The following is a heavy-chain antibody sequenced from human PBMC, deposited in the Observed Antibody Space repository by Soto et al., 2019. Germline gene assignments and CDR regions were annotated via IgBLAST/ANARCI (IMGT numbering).Heavy chain of an antibody. J-gene: IGHJ6*03. CDR3: ARDSVWYSPRIDGYFYYYMDV. D-gene: IGHD1-1*01. Sequence: ETLSLTCTVSGGSIRSYYWSWIRQPPVKGLEWIGYIYYSGSTNYNPSLKSRVTISVDTSKNQFSLKLSSVTAADTAVYYCARDSVWYSPRIDGYFYYYMDVWGKGTTVTVSS. CDR2: IYYSGST. CDR1: GGSIRSYY. V-gene: IGHV4-59*01.